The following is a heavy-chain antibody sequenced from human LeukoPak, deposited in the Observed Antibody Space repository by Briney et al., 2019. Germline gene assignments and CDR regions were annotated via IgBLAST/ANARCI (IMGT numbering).Heavy chain of an antibody. CDR1: GFTFGRNW. D-gene: IGHD2-8*01. CDR2: IKQGGSEK. Sequence: TGGSLRLSCAASGFTFGRNWMSWVRQAPGKGLEWVANIKQGGSEKKYVDSVKGRFTISRENAKNSLYLQMNSLRAEDTAVYYCARIGVYGDAFDIRGQGTMVTVSS. J-gene: IGHJ3*02. V-gene: IGHV3-7*05. CDR3: ARIGVYGDAFDI.